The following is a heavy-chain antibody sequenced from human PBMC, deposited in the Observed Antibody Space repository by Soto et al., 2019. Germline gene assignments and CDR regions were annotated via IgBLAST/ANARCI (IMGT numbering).Heavy chain of an antibody. D-gene: IGHD2-15*01. CDR1: GFTFSSYG. V-gene: IGHV3-33*01. J-gene: IGHJ4*02. CDR3: ASGGTDLQHLLTVGDY. CDR2: IWYDGSNK. Sequence: QVQLVESGGGVVQPGRSLRLSCAASGFTFSSYGMHWVRQAPGKGLERVAVIWYDGSNKYYADSVKGRFTISRDNSKNTLYLQMNGLRAEDTAVYYCASGGTDLQHLLTVGDYWGQGTLVTVSS.